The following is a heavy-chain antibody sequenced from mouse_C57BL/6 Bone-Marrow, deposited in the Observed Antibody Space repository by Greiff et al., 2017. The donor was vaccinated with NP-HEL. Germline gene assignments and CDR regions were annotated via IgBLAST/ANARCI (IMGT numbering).Heavy chain of an antibody. V-gene: IGHV1-50*01. CDR3: ARYPYGSSLYWYFDV. D-gene: IGHD1-1*01. CDR2: IDPSDSYT. Sequence: QVQLQQPGAELVKPGASVKLSCKASGYTFTSYWMQWVKQRPGQGLEWIGEIDPSDSYTNYNQKFKGKATLTVDTSSSTAYMQLSSLTSEDSAVYYCARYPYGSSLYWYFDVWGTGTTVTVSS. CDR1: GYTFTSYW. J-gene: IGHJ1*03.